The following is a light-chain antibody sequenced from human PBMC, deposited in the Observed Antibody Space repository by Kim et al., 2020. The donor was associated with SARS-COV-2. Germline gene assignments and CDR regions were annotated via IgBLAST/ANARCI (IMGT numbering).Light chain of an antibody. J-gene: IGKJ4*01. Sequence: ASVGDTITITCRASEGTGDYVALYQQKPGKLPNLLISAASTLREGVTSRFRGTRSGTHYTLTINSLQPDDVATYYCQKYNNVPLTFGGGTKVDIK. CDR3: QKYNNVPLT. CDR1: EGTGDY. V-gene: IGKV1-27*01. CDR2: AAS.